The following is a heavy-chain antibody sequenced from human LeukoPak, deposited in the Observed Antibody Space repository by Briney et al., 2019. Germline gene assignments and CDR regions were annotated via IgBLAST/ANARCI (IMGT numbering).Heavy chain of an antibody. D-gene: IGHD6-13*01. CDR3: ATGHGQQLVLMMGHYYYMDV. V-gene: IGHV1-69*05. CDR2: IIPIFGTA. J-gene: IGHJ6*03. Sequence: ASVKVSCKASGGTFSSYAISWVRQAPGQGLEWMGGIIPIFGTANYAQKFQGRVTITTDESTSTAYMELSSLRSEDTAVYYCATGHGQQLVLMMGHYYYMDVWGKGTTVTVSS. CDR1: GGTFSSYA.